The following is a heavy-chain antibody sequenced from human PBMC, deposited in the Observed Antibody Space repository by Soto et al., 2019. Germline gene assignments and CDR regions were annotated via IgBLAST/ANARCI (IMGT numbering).Heavy chain of an antibody. CDR2: ISAYNGNT. V-gene: IGHV1-18*01. Sequence: QVQLVQSGAEVRRPGASVKVSCKASGYTFSNDGINWVRQAPGQGLEWMGWISAYNGNTEYAQNFQGRVTMTTDTSTITAYMELRSLRSDDTAVYSCARGGPTSADYYCGMDVWGLGTTVTVSS. J-gene: IGHJ6*02. CDR1: GYTFSNDG. CDR3: ARGGPTSADYYCGMDV. D-gene: IGHD3-10*01.